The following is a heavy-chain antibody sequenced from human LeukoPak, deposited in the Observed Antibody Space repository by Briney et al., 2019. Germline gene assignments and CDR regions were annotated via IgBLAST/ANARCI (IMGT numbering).Heavy chain of an antibody. CDR3: ARGPRSIRFLEWLRKNWFDP. D-gene: IGHD3-3*01. CDR2: INPNSGGT. CDR1: GYTFTGYY. J-gene: IGHJ5*02. Sequence: ASVKVSCKASGYTFTGYYMHWVRQAPGQGLEWMGWINPNSGGTNYAQKVQGWVTMTRDTSISTAYMKLSRLRSDDTAVYYCARGPRSIRFLEWLRKNWFDPWGQGTLVTVSS. V-gene: IGHV1-2*04.